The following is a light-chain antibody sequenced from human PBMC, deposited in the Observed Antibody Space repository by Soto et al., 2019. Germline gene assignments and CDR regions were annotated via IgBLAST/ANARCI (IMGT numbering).Light chain of an antibody. J-gene: IGLJ1*01. Sequence: QSALTQPRSVSGSPGQSVTISCTGTSSDVGGYSYVSWFQQHPRKAPKLMIYDVSKRPSGVPDRFSGSKSGNTASLTISGLQAEDEADYYCCSFAGSYTLYVFGTGTKVTVL. V-gene: IGLV2-11*01. CDR1: SSDVGGYSY. CDR3: CSFAGSYTLYV. CDR2: DVS.